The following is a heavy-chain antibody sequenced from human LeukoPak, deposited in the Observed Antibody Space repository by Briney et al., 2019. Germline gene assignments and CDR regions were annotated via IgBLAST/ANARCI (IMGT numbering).Heavy chain of an antibody. CDR1: GFTFSSYA. J-gene: IGHJ4*02. CDR2: ISGSGGST. CDR3: ARSWIQLWLLGY. Sequence: GGSLRLSCAASGFTFSSYAMSWVRQAPGKGLEWVSAISGSGGSTYYADSVKGRFTISRDNSKNTLYLQMNSLRAEDTAVYYCARSWIQLWLLGYGGQGTLVTVSS. V-gene: IGHV3-23*01. D-gene: IGHD5-18*01.